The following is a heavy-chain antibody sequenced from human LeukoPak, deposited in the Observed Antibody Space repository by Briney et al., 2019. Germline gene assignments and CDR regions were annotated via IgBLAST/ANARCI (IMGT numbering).Heavy chain of an antibody. V-gene: IGHV3-23*01. D-gene: IGHD6-19*01. CDR1: GFTFSSYA. Sequence: GGSLRLSWAASGFTFSSYAMTWVRQAPGKGLEWVSAISGSGGSTYYADSVKGRFTISRDNSKNTLHLQMNSLRAEDTAVYYCASHQHSSGWYWGQGTLVTVSS. CDR2: ISGSGGST. CDR3: ASHQHSSGWY. J-gene: IGHJ4*02.